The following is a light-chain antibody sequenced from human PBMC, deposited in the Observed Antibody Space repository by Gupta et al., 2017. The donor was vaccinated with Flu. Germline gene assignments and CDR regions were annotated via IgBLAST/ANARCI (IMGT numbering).Light chain of an antibody. J-gene: IGLJ3*02. Sequence: SAGAVTRGNYANWVQQKPGQAPRSLIFSTTRQHSWTPVRFSGSLLGDQAALTLSGVQPKDEADYYCLPYVGGVQVFGGGTKLTVL. CDR1: AGAVTRGNY. V-gene: IGLV7-43*01. CDR3: LPYVGGVQV. CDR2: STT.